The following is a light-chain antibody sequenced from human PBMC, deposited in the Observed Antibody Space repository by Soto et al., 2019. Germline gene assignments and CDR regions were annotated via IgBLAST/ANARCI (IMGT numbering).Light chain of an antibody. CDR3: SSYTTSSTRV. Sequence: QSVLTQPAAVSGCAGQSIAISCTGSSSDVGIYNYVSWYQQHPGKVPKLIIYEVTSRPSGVSIRFSGSKSGNTASLTISGLQPEDEADYYCSSYTTSSTRVFGTGTKVTVL. V-gene: IGLV2-14*01. CDR1: SSDVGIYNY. J-gene: IGLJ1*01. CDR2: EVT.